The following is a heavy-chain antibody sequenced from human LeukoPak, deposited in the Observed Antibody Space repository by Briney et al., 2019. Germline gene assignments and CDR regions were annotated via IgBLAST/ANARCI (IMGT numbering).Heavy chain of an antibody. V-gene: IGHV3-15*01. CDR1: GFTFSNAW. CDR2: IKSKTDGGTT. D-gene: IGHD3-22*01. CDR3: TTIDMIIVVITH. J-gene: IGHJ4*02. Sequence: PGGSLRLSCAASGFTFSNAWMSWVRQAPGKGLEWVCRIKSKTDGGTTDYAAPVQGRFTISRDESKNTLYLQMNSLKTEDTAVYYCTTIDMIIVVITHWGQGTLVTVS.